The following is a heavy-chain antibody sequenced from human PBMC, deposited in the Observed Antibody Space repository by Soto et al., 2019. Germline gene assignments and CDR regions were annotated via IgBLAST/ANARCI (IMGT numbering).Heavy chain of an antibody. Sequence: SETLSLTCAVSGGSITRTNWWSWVRQPPGKGLEWIGEINHSGSSNYNPSLKSRVTISVDKSKNQFSLNLSSVTAADTAVYFCARVWSYYESSGPRRYFDYWGPGTLVTVCS. CDR3: ARVWSYYESSGPRRYFDY. CDR2: INHSGSS. CDR1: GGSITRTNW. V-gene: IGHV4-4*02. J-gene: IGHJ4*02. D-gene: IGHD3-22*01.